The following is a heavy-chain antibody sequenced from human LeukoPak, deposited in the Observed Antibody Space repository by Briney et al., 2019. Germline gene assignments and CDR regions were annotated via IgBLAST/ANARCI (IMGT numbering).Heavy chain of an antibody. J-gene: IGHJ6*03. D-gene: IGHD1-1*01. CDR3: ARAEAGTTLFYYYYMDV. V-gene: IGHV1-8*03. CDR2: VNPNSGNS. CDR1: GYTFTSHD. Sequence: ASVKVSCKASGYTFTSHDINWVRQVTGQGLEWMGWVNPNSGNSGYAQKFQGRVTITRNTSISTAYVELSSLSSEDTAVYYCARAEAGTTLFYYYYMDVWGKGTTVTVSS.